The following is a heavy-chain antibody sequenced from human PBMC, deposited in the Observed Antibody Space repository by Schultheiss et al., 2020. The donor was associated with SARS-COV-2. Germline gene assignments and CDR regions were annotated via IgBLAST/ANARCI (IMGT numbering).Heavy chain of an antibody. CDR3: ARDDRGWFDP. J-gene: IGHJ5*02. CDR2: ISSSSSYI. V-gene: IGHV3-21*01. CDR1: GFTVSSNY. Sequence: GGSLRLSCTASGFTVSSNYMSWVRQAPGKGLEWVSSISSSSSYIYYADSVKGRFTISRDNAKNSLYLQMNSLRAEDTAVYHCARDDRGWFDPWGQGTLVTVSS.